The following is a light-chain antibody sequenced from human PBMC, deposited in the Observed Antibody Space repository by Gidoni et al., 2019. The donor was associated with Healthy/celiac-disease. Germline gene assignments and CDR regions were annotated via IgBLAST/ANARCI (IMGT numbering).Light chain of an antibody. V-gene: IGKV1-33*01. CDR2: DAS. Sequence: DIQMTQFPSSLSASVGDRVTITCQASQDISNYLNWYQQKPGKAPKLLIYDASNLETGVPSRFSGSGSGTDFTFTISSLQPEDIATYYCQQYDNLLTFXGXTKVXIK. J-gene: IGKJ4*01. CDR1: QDISNY. CDR3: QQYDNLLT.